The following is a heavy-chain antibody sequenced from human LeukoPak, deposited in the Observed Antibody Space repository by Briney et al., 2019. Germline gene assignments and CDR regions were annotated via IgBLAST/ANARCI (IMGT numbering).Heavy chain of an antibody. CDR1: GFTFGDYA. V-gene: IGHV3-49*04. CDR2: IRSKAYGGTT. D-gene: IGHD3-10*01. Sequence: GGSLRLSCTASGFTFGDYAMSWVRQAPGKGLEWVGFIRSKAYGGTTEYAASVKGRFTISRDDSKSVAYLQMNSLKTEDTAVYYCTRDVHNYYGSGSYYIMTYYWGQGTLVTVSS. J-gene: IGHJ4*02. CDR3: TRDVHNYYGSGSYYIMTYY.